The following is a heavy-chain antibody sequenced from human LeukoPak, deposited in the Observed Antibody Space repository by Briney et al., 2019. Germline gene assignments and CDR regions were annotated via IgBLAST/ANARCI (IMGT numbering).Heavy chain of an antibody. CDR3: AHRDYYGARFDP. D-gene: IGHD3-10*01. Sequence: SGPTLANPTQTLTLTCTFSGCSLSTRGVGVGWIRQPPGKALEWLALIYWDDDKRYSPSLTSRLTITKDTSKNQVVLTMTNMDPVDTATYYCAHRDYYGARFDPWGQGTLVTVSS. CDR2: IYWDDDK. V-gene: IGHV2-5*02. CDR1: GCSLSTRGVG. J-gene: IGHJ5*02.